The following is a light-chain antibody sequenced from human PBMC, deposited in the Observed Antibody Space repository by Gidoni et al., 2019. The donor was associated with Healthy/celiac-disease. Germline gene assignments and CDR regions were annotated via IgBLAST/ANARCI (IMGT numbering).Light chain of an antibody. V-gene: IGKV1-39*01. Sequence: DIHMTQSPYSLSASVGDRVTITCRASQSIDTYLNWYQHKPGEAPKLLIYATSYLQSGVPERFSGSGFGTEFTLTISSLQHEDFATYYCQRSYSLSSITFGQGTRLEIK. CDR2: ATS. CDR3: QRSYSLSSIT. CDR1: QSIDTY. J-gene: IGKJ5*01.